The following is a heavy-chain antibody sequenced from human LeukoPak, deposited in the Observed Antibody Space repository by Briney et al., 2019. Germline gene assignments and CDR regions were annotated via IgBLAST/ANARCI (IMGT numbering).Heavy chain of an antibody. CDR2: VYYSGST. J-gene: IGHJ4*02. CDR3: ARDKIVGATYFDY. CDR1: GYSISTGYY. D-gene: IGHD1-26*01. V-gene: IGHV4-61*01. Sequence: SETLSLTCTVSGYSISTGYYWSWIRQPPGKGLEWIGYVYYSGSTEYNPSLRSRVTISLDMSTHQFSLNLTSVTAADTAVYYCARDKIVGATYFDYWGQGTLVTVSS.